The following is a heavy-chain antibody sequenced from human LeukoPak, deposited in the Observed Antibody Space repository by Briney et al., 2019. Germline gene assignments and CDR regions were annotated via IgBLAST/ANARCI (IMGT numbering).Heavy chain of an antibody. Sequence: SETLSLTCTVSGGSISSYYWSWIRQPPGKGLEWIGYICYSGSTNYNPSLKSRVTISVDTSKNQFSLKLSSVTAADTAVYYCARGGGADDAFDIWGQGTMVTVSS. J-gene: IGHJ3*02. V-gene: IGHV4-59*01. CDR3: ARGGGADDAFDI. D-gene: IGHD4/OR15-4a*01. CDR2: ICYSGST. CDR1: GGSISSYY.